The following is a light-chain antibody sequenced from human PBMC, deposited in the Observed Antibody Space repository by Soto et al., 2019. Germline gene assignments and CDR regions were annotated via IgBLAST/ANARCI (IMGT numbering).Light chain of an antibody. CDR1: SSNIGSNT. CDR2: SNN. CDR3: AAWDDSLNGPL. J-gene: IGLJ3*02. V-gene: IGLV1-44*01. Sequence: QSVLTQPPSASGTPGQRVTISCSGSSSNIGSNTVNWYQQLPGTAPTLLIYSNNQRPSGVPDRFSGSKSGTSDSLAVNGRQSEDEADYYCAAWDDSLNGPLFGGGTKVTVL.